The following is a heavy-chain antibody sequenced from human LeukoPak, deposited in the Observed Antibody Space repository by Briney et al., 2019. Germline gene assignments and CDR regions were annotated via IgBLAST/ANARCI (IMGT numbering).Heavy chain of an antibody. CDR1: GFTFSSYA. CDR2: ISGSGGST. D-gene: IGHD3-3*01. V-gene: IGHV3-23*01. Sequence: GGSLRLSCAASGFTFSSYAMSWVRQAPGKGLEWVSAISGSGGSTYYADSVKGRFTISRDNSKNTLYLQMNSLRAEDTAVYYCAKVSTPYYDFWSGYLDYWGQGTLVTVSS. CDR3: AKVSTPYYDFWSGYLDY. J-gene: IGHJ4*02.